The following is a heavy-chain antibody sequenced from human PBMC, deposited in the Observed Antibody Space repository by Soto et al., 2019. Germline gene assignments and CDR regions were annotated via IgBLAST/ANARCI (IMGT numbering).Heavy chain of an antibody. CDR2: IIPIFGTA. J-gene: IGHJ6*02. CDR1: GGTFSSYA. CDR3: ARTSTITYYYYGMDV. V-gene: IGHV1-69*13. Sequence: GASVKVSCKASGGTFSSYAISWVRQAPGQGLEWMGGIIPIFGTANYAQKLQGRVTITADESTSTAYMELSSLRSEDTAVYYCARTSTITYYYYGMDVWGQGTTVTVSS. D-gene: IGHD1-20*01.